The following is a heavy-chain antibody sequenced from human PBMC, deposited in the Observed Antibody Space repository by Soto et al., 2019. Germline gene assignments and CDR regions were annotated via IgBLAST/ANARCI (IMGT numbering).Heavy chain of an antibody. D-gene: IGHD3-9*01. V-gene: IGHV4-59*01. Sequence: SETLSLTCSVSGDSISSGYWTWIRQPPRRGLEWIGFMYFGGSFNYNPSLESRVIFSVDTSKNQFSLKLTSVTAADTAIYYCTRAFYDSGGFGVDPWGQGAQVT. CDR3: TRAFYDSGGFGVDP. CDR2: MYFGGSF. J-gene: IGHJ5*02. CDR1: GDSISSGY.